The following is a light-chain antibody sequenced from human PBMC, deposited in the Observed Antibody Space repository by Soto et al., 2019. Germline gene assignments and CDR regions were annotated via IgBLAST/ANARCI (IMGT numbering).Light chain of an antibody. CDR2: GAS. J-gene: IGKJ5*01. CDR3: QHRSVWPVS. Sequence: EIVLTQSPGTLALSPGERATLSCRASQSVSSSYLAWYQQKPGQAPRLLIYGASSRATGIPDRLSGSGPGTAFTLTLSSLEPEDFAVSYCQHRSVWPVSFGQGTRLEIK. V-gene: IGKV3D-20*02. CDR1: QSVSSSY.